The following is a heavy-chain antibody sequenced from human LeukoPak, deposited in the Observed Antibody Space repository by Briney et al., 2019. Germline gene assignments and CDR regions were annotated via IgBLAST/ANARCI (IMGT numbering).Heavy chain of an antibody. Sequence: GGSLRLSCAASGLTFSTSAMNWVRQAPGKGLEWVSSINNVRSHIYYADSVRGRFTISRDNANNVLYLQMNSLRAEDTAVYYCARDPTYYLRYGYFDSWGQGTLVTVPS. V-gene: IGHV3-21*06. CDR3: ARDPTYYLRYGYFDS. CDR2: INNVRSHI. D-gene: IGHD1-26*01. CDR1: GLTFSTSA. J-gene: IGHJ4*02.